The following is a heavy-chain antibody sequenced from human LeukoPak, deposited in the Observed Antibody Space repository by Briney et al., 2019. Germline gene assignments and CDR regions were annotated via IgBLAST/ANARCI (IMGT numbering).Heavy chain of an antibody. V-gene: IGHV1-8*03. Sequence: ASVRVSCRASGYTFTSFDINWVRQATGQGPEWMGWMNPSSGDTGYAQKFQGRVTFTRDTSTNTAYMELSSLTSEDTAVYYCATPTMRGPSYGYVRLLNWGQGSLVTVSS. J-gene: IGHJ4*02. D-gene: IGHD5-18*01. CDR1: GYTFTSFD. CDR3: ATPTMRGPSYGYVRLLN. CDR2: MNPSSGDT.